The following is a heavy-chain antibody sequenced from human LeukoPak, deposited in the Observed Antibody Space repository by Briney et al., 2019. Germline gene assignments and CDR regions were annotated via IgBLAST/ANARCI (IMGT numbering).Heavy chain of an antibody. Sequence: GGSLRLSCAASGFTFRSYWMSWVRQAPGKGLEWVANIKEDGSEKYYVDSMKGRFTISRDNAKNTMSRDNAKNSLYLEMNSLRAEDTAVYYCARAVGYCRGGSCSAYYFDYWGQGTLVTVSS. CDR2: IKEDGSEK. CDR3: ARAVGYCRGGSCSAYYFDY. D-gene: IGHD2-15*01. V-gene: IGHV3-7*03. CDR1: GFTFRSYW. J-gene: IGHJ4*02.